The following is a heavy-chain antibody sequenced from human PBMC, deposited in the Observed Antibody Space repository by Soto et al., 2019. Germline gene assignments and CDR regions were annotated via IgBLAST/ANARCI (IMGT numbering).Heavy chain of an antibody. V-gene: IGHV5-51*01. CDR1: GYTITIYW. CDR3: ALGFYDSSCCPCYY. CDR2: ISPGDSDT. D-gene: IGHD3-22*01. J-gene: IGHJ4*02. Sequence: EVQVVQSGAEVKKPGESLKISCKSSGYTITIYWIDWVRQMPGKGLEWMGIISPGDSDTKYSPSSQGQVTIAADKSISTAYLQWSSLNASDTDMYYCALGFYDSSCCPCYYWGQGTLGTVSS.